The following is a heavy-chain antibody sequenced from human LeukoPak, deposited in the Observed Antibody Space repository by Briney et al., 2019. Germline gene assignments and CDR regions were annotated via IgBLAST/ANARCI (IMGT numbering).Heavy chain of an antibody. CDR3: ARGTTTSTIDWYDP. CDR2: IKPDGSGA. V-gene: IGHV3-7*01. D-gene: IGHD4-17*01. Sequence: QPGGALRLSCAASGFTFRNYWMSWVRQAPGMGLEWVASIKPDGSGASHLDSLGGRFTISRDNARNSLFLQMNTLRAEDTAVYYCARGTTTSTIDWYDPWGQGTRVIVSS. CDR1: GFTFRNYW. J-gene: IGHJ5*02.